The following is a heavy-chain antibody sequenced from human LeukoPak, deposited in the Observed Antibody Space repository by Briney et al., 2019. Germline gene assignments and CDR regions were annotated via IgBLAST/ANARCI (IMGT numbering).Heavy chain of an antibody. D-gene: IGHD6-13*01. J-gene: IGHJ4*02. CDR3: ATGVRKQQLVRY. Sequence: VASVKVSCEVSGYTLTELSMHWVRQAPGKGLEWMGGFDPEDGETIYAQKFQGRVTMTEDTSTDTAYMELSSLRSEDTAVYYCATGVRKQQLVRYWGQGTLVTVSS. V-gene: IGHV1-24*01. CDR1: GYTLTELS. CDR2: FDPEDGET.